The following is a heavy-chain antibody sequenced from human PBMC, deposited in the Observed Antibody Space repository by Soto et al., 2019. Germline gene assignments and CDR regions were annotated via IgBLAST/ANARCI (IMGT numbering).Heavy chain of an antibody. CDR2: IAVGSGYT. J-gene: IGHJ4*02. CDR1: GFTFTSSA. CDR3: AADATAWQQMVPSDY. Sequence: SVKVSCRASGFTFTSSAFQWVRQARGQRLEWIGWIAVGSGYTNYAQRFQDRVTLTRDMSTATTYMELSRLTSEDTAIYYCAADATAWQQMVPSDYWGQGTLVTVSS. D-gene: IGHD2-8*01. V-gene: IGHV1-58*01.